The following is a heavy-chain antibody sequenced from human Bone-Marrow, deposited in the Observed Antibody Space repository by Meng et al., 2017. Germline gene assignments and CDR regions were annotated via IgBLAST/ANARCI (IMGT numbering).Heavy chain of an antibody. CDR1: GGSISSSNW. D-gene: IGHD6-19*01. Sequence: QVQLQEPGPGLLKPSGTLSLTCAVSGGSISSSNWWSWVRQSPGKGLEWIGEIYHSGSTNYNPSLKSRVTISVDKSKNQFSLKLSSVTAADTAVYYCARARGIAVAEPWDYWGQGTLVTVSS. V-gene: IGHV4-4*02. CDR2: IYHSGST. J-gene: IGHJ4*02. CDR3: ARARGIAVAEPWDY.